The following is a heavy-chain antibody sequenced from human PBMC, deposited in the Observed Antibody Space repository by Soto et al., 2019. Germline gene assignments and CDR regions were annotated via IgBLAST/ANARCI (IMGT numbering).Heavy chain of an antibody. CDR3: ARIHGGTMVRGQFDY. D-gene: IGHD3-10*01. V-gene: IGHV2-26*01. J-gene: IGHJ4*02. CDR2: IFSNDEK. CDR1: GFSLSNARMG. Sequence: QVTLKESGPVLVKPTETLTLTCTVSGFSLSNARMGVSWIRQPAGKALEWLAHIFSNDEKSYSTSLKSRLTISKDTSKSQVDLTMTNMDPVDTATYYCARIHGGTMVRGQFDYWGQGTLVTVSS.